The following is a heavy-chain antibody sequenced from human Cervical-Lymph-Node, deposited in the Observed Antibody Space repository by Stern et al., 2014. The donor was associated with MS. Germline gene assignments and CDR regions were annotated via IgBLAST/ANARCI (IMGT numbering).Heavy chain of an antibody. Sequence: EVQLVESGGGSVQPGGSLRLSCAASGFPFSTYWIHWARQAPGKGLVWVSRIGPDGSTTTYADSVRGRFTISRDNAKNMVYLQMSNLRAEDTAVYYCAAAADCGGGRCYPYDYNGMDTWGQGATVTVSS. J-gene: IGHJ6*02. V-gene: IGHV3-74*01. CDR1: GFPFSTYW. CDR2: IGPDGSTT. CDR3: AAAADCGGGRCYPYDYNGMDT. D-gene: IGHD2-21*01.